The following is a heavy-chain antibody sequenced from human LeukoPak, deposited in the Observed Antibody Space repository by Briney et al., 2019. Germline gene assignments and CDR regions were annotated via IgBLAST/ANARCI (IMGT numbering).Heavy chain of an antibody. CDR3: AKDRRPGVRAGYFDY. V-gene: IGHV3-23*01. D-gene: IGHD3-10*01. Sequence: PGGSLRLSCAASGFTFSSYAMSWVRQAPGKGLEWVSAISGSGGSTYYADSVKGRFTISRDNSKNTLYLQMNSLRAEDTAVYYCAKDRRPGVRAGYFDYWGQGTLVTVSS. CDR1: GFTFSSYA. CDR2: ISGSGGST. J-gene: IGHJ4*02.